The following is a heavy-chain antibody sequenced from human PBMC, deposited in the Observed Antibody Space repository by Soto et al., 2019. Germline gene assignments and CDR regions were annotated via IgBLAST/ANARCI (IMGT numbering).Heavy chain of an antibody. V-gene: IGHV3-30*03. CDR2: ISYDGSNK. CDR1: GFTFSSYG. Sequence: QVQLVESGGGVVQPGRSLRLSCAACGFTFSSYGMHWVRQAPGKGLEWVAVISYDGSNKYYADSVKGRFTISRDNSKNTLYLQMNSLRAEDTAVYYCATSTVDPYYYYGMDVWGQGTTVTVSS. D-gene: IGHD4-17*01. J-gene: IGHJ6*02. CDR3: ATSTVDPYYYYGMDV.